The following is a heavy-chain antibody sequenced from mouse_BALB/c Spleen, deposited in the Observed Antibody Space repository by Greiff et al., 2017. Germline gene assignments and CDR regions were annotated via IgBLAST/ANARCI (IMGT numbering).Heavy chain of an antibody. J-gene: IGHJ1*01. CDR1: GYAFSSSW. V-gene: IGHV1-82*01. Sequence: VQLQQSGPELVKPGASVKISCKASGYAFSSSWMNWVKQRPGQGLEWIGRIYPGDGDTNYNGKFKGKATLTADKSSSTAYMQLSSLTSVDSAVYFCARSDGNYVYFDVWGAGTTVTVSS. CDR3: ARSDGNYVYFDV. CDR2: IYPGDGDT. D-gene: IGHD2-1*01.